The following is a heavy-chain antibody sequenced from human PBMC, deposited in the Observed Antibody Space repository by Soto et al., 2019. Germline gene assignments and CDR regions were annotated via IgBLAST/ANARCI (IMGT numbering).Heavy chain of an antibody. J-gene: IGHJ4*02. Sequence: GGSLRLSCAASGFTFSSYGMHWVRQAPGKGLEWVAVIWYDGSNKYYADSVKGRFTISRDNSKNTLYLQMNSLRAEDTAVYYCARDYQSLPYDYWGQGTLVTVSS. CDR2: IWYDGSNK. D-gene: IGHD2-2*01. V-gene: IGHV3-33*01. CDR1: GFTFSSYG. CDR3: ARDYQSLPYDY.